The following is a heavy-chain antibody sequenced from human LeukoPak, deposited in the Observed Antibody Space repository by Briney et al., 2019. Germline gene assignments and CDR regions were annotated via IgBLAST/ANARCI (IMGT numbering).Heavy chain of an antibody. V-gene: IGHV3-33*06. CDR3: AKDRHYDILTGYSGFDY. D-gene: IGHD3-9*01. Sequence: PGGSLRLSCAASGFTFSSYGMHWVRQAPGKGLEWVAVIWYDGSNKYYADSVKGRFTISRDNSKNALYLQMNSLRAEDTAVYYCAKDRHYDILTGYSGFDYWGQGTLVTVSS. CDR1: GFTFSSYG. J-gene: IGHJ4*02. CDR2: IWYDGSNK.